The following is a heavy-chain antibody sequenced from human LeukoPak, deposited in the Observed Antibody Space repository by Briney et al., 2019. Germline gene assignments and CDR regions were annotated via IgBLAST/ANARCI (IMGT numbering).Heavy chain of an antibody. D-gene: IGHD3-22*01. Sequence: PGGSLRLSCAASGFTFDDYAMHWVRQAPGKGLEWVSGISWNSGSIGYADSVKGRCTISRDNAKNSLYLQMNSLRAEDTALYYCAKDRHYDSSGYSFDYWGQGTLVTVSS. CDR2: ISWNSGSI. CDR3: AKDRHYDSSGYSFDY. V-gene: IGHV3-9*01. J-gene: IGHJ4*02. CDR1: GFTFDDYA.